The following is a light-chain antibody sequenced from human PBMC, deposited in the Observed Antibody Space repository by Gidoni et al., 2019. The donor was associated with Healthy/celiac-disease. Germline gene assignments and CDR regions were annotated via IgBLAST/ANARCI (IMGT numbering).Light chain of an antibody. CDR1: QSVSSY. V-gene: IGKV3-11*01. CDR2: DAS. J-gene: IGKJ3*01. CDR3: QQRSNWPT. Sequence: EIVLTQSPATLFLSPGERATLSCRASQSVSSYLAWYQQKPGQAPRLLIYDASNRATGIPARFSGSGSGTDFTLTISSLEPEDFAVYYCQQRSNWPTFXPXTKVDIK.